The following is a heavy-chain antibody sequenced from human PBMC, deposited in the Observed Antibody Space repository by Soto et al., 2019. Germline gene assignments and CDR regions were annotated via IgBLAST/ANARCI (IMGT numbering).Heavy chain of an antibody. CDR3: AKGYNEYIGIYINY. CDR2: INGGGAST. CDR1: GFTFSSYA. V-gene: IGHV3-23*01. J-gene: IGHJ4*02. D-gene: IGHD1-1*01. Sequence: PGGSLRLSCAASGFTFSSYAMYWVRQAPGKGLEWVSGINGGGASTYYADSVKGRFTISRDNSKSTLYLQLNSLRVEDAAVYYCAKGYNEYIGIYINYWGQGALVTVSS.